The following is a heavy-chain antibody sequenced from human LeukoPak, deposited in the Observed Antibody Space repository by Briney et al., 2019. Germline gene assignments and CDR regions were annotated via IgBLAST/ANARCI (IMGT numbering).Heavy chain of an antibody. CDR3: ARDLDDYGDYNWFDP. V-gene: IGHV3-33*01. J-gene: IGHJ5*02. D-gene: IGHD4-17*01. CDR1: GFTFSSYG. CDR2: IWYDGSNK. Sequence: GGSLRLSCAASGFTFSSYGMHWVRQAPGKGLEWVAVIWYDGSNKYYADSVKGRFTISRDNSKNTLYLQMNSLRAEDTAVSYCARDLDDYGDYNWFDPWGQGTLVTVSS.